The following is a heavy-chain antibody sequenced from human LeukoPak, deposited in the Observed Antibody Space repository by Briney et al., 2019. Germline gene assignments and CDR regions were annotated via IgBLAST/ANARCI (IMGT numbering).Heavy chain of an antibody. D-gene: IGHD2-15*01. CDR1: GFTFSSYS. Sequence: GGSLRLSCAASGFTFSSYSMNWVRQAPGKGLEWVAVISYDGSNKYYADSVKGRFTISRDNSKNTLYLQMNSLRAEDTAVYYCARGSYCSGGSCYSWFDPWGQGTLVTVSS. V-gene: IGHV3-30*03. J-gene: IGHJ5*02. CDR3: ARGSYCSGGSCYSWFDP. CDR2: ISYDGSNK.